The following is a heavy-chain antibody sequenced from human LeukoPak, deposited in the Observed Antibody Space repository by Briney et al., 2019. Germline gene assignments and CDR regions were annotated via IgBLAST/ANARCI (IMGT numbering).Heavy chain of an antibody. D-gene: IGHD1-7*01. J-gene: IGHJ4*02. V-gene: IGHV3-23*01. CDR3: AKVVTNWNYFPFDC. CDR1: GFPFNNYA. CDR2: VSGSDGST. Sequence: GVSLRLSCAASGFPFNNYAMSWVRQAPGKGLEWVSTVSGSDGSTYYADSVKGRFTISRDNSKNMLFLQMSGLRAEDTAVYYCAKVVTNWNYFPFDCWGQGTLVTVSS.